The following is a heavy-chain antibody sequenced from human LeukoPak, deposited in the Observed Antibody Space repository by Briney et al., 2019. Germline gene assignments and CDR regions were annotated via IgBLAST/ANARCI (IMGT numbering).Heavy chain of an antibody. CDR3: VRGGICSDY. CDR1: GFTFSAYW. D-gene: IGHD2-15*01. V-gene: IGHV3-7*03. CDR2: IKEDGSEK. J-gene: IGHJ4*02. Sequence: GGSLKLSCAASGFTFSAYWMTWVRQAPGKGLEWVANIKEDGSEKHYVDSVKGRFTISRDNAENSLSLQMNSLRPEDTAVYYCVRGGICSDYWGQGTLVTVSS.